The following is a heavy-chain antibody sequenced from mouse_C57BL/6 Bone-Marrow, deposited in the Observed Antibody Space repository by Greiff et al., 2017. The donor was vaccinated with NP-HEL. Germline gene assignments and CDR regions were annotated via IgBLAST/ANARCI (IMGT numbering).Heavy chain of an antibody. Sequence: VKLLESGAELARPGASVKLSCKASGYTFTSYGISWVKQRTGQGLEWIGEIYPRSGNTYYNEKFKGKATLTADKSSSTAYMELRSLTSEDSAVYSCAREDYGSSSSDYWGQGTTLTVSS. CDR1: GYTFTSYG. CDR3: AREDYGSSSSDY. V-gene: IGHV1-81*01. D-gene: IGHD1-1*01. CDR2: IYPRSGNT. J-gene: IGHJ2*01.